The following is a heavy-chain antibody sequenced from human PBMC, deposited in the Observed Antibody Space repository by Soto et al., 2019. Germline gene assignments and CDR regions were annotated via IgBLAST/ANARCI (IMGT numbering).Heavy chain of an antibody. V-gene: IGHV1-69*01. CDR1: GGTFSSYA. D-gene: IGHD3-22*01. CDR3: ARERGRAIIVGVTSTFDG. J-gene: IGHJ3*01. Sequence: QVQLVQSGAEVKKPGSSVKVSCKASGGTFSSYAISWVRQAPGQGLEWMGGIIAILDKANYAEKFQGRVTITADESTSTADMELSSLRPEDTAVYYCARERGRAIIVGVTSTFDGWGQGTLVTVSS. CDR2: IIAILDKA.